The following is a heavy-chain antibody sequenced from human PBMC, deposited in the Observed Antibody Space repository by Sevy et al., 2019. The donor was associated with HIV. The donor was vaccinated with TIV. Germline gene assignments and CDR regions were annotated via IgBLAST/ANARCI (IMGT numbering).Heavy chain of an antibody. Sequence: GGSLRLSCAASGFAFCGYSMSWIRQAPGKGLEWVATLSFGGGKINYADSVKGRFTISRDNSKNSFYLQMDNLRVEDKAVYYCASEGCYGPHESWGQGTRVTVSS. CDR1: GFAFCGYS. J-gene: IGHJ5*02. V-gene: IGHV3-23*01. CDR3: ASEGCYGPHES. D-gene: IGHD3-16*01. CDR2: LSFGGGKI.